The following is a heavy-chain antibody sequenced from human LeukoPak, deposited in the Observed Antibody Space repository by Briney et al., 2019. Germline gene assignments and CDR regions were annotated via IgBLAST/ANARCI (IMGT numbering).Heavy chain of an antibody. D-gene: IGHD4-17*01. CDR3: ARDTVTTYYNWFDP. Sequence: SVKVSCKASGGTFSSYAISWVRQAPGQGLEWMGRIIPIFGIANYAQKFQGRVTITADKSTSTAYMELSSLRSEDTAVYYCARDTVTTYYNWFDPWGQGTLVTVSS. CDR2: IIPIFGIA. CDR1: GGTFSSYA. V-gene: IGHV1-69*04. J-gene: IGHJ5*02.